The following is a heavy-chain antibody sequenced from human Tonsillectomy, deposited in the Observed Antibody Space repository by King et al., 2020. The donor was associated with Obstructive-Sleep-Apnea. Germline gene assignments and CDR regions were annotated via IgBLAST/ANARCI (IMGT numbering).Heavy chain of an antibody. D-gene: IGHD3-10*01. Sequence: VQLVESGGGVVQPGGSLRLSCAASGFTFSSYGMHWVRQAPGKGLEWGAFIRYDGSNKYYADSVKGRFTISRENSKNTLYLQSNSLRAEDTAVYYCAKEQTYGSGSYSWFDPWGQGTLVTVSS. CDR2: IRYDGSNK. CDR3: AKEQTYGSGSYSWFDP. J-gene: IGHJ5*02. CDR1: GFTFSSYG. V-gene: IGHV3-30*02.